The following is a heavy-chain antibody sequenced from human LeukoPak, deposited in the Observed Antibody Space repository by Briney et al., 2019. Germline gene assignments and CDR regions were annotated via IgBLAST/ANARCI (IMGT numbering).Heavy chain of an antibody. CDR1: GYTLTELS. CDR3: ATGLIITIFGVTGDAFDI. CDR2: FDPEDGEA. Sequence: ASVKVSCKVSGYTLTELSMHWVRQAPGRGLEWMGGFDPEDGEAIYAQKFQGRVTMTEDTSTDTAYMELSSLRSEDTAVYYCATGLIITIFGVTGDAFDIWGQGTMVTVSS. V-gene: IGHV1-24*01. J-gene: IGHJ3*02. D-gene: IGHD3-3*01.